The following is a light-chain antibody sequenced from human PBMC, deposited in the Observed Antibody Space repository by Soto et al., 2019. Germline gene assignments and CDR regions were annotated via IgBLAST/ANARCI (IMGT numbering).Light chain of an antibody. CDR1: QSVSSSY. J-gene: IGKJ4*01. CDR3: QQYNNWPVT. V-gene: IGKV3-20*01. CDR2: GAS. Sequence: EIVLTQSPGTLSLSPGERANLSCRASQSVSSSYLAWYQKNPGQAPRILIYGASSRATGIPDRFSGSGSGTDFNLTISRLETEDFAVYDCQQYNNWPVTFGGGTKVEIK.